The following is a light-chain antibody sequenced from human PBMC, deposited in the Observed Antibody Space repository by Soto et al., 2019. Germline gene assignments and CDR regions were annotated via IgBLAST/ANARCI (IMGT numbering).Light chain of an antibody. J-gene: IGKJ5*01. CDR1: QSISTY. CDR3: QQSHSTPIT. Sequence: DIQMTQSPSSLSASVGDRVTITCRTSQSISTYLNWYQQRPAEAPKHVIYAASSLQGGVPSRFSGSGSRTDFTLSISSLQPEDFATYYCQQSHSTPITFGQGTRLEIK. CDR2: AAS. V-gene: IGKV1-39*01.